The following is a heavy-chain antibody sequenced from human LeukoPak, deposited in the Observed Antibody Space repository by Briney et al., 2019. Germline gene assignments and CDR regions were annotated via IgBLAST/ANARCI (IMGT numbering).Heavy chain of an antibody. CDR2: IYYSGST. CDR3: ARDSPPAYCRSGSCYFDY. D-gene: IGHD2-15*01. J-gene: IGHJ4*02. V-gene: IGHV4-39*02. Sequence: SETLSLTCTVSGGSISSSSYYWGWIRQPPGKGLEWIGSIYYSGSTYYNPSLKSRVTISVDTSKNQFSLKLSSVTAADTAVYYCARDSPPAYCRSGSCYFDYWGQGTLVTVSS. CDR1: GGSISSSSYY.